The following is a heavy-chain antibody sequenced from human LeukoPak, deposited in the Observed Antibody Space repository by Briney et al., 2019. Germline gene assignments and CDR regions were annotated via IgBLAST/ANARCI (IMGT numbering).Heavy chain of an antibody. CDR2: LYNSGTT. J-gene: IGHJ4*02. V-gene: IGHV4-31*03. CDR3: ARLYYYESSGYWNYFDY. CDR1: GGSISSGGYY. D-gene: IGHD3-22*01. Sequence: PSQTLSLTCTVSGGSISSGGYYWSWIRQHPGKGLEWIGNLYNSGTTYYNPSLKSRVTISVDTSKNQFSLKLSSVTAADTAMYYCARLYYYESSGYWNYFDYWGQGTLVTVSS.